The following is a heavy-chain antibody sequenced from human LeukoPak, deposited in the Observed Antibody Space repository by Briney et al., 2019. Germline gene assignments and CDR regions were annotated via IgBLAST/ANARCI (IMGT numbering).Heavy chain of an antibody. CDR3: AREYFRYDY. CDR1: GFTFSSYA. D-gene: IGHD3-10*01. V-gene: IGHV3-30-3*01. CDR2: ISYDGSKK. J-gene: IGHJ4*02. Sequence: GGSLRLSCAASGFTFSSYAMHWVRQAPGKGLEWVAVISYDGSKKYYADSVKGRFTISRDNSKNTLYLQMNSLRAEDTAVYYCAREYFRYDYWGQGTLVTVSS.